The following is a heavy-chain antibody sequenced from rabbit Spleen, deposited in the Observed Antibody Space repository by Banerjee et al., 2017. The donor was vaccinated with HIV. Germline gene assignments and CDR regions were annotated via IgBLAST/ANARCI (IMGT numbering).Heavy chain of an antibody. Sequence: QEQLEESGGDLVKPEGSLTLTCTASGFSFSSSYYMCWVRQAPGKGLEWIACIYAGSSGSTYYASWAKGRFTISKTSSTTVTLQMTSLTAADTATYFCARNTVGYYGWAVGLWGPGTLVTVS. D-gene: IGHD1-1*01. CDR1: GFSFSSSYY. CDR3: ARNTVGYYGWAVGL. CDR2: IYAGSSGST. J-gene: IGHJ4*01. V-gene: IGHV1S45*01.